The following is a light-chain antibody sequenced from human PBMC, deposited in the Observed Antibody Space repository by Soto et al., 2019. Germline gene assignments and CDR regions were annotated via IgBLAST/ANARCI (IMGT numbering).Light chain of an antibody. J-gene: IGLJ3*02. CDR1: SGHSSYI. Sequence: QSVLTQSSSASASLGSSVKLTCTLSSGHSSYIIAWHQQQPGKAPRYLMKLEGSGSYNKGSGVPDRFSGSSSGADRYLTISNLQFEDKADYYCETWDFNTRVFGGGTKLTVL. CDR2: LEGSGSY. CDR3: ETWDFNTRV. V-gene: IGLV4-60*02.